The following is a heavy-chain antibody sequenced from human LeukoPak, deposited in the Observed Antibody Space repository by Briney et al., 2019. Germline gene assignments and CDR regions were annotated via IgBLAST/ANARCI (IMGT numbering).Heavy chain of an antibody. V-gene: IGHV3-48*04. Sequence: GGSLRLSCAASGFTFSSYSMNWVRQAPGKGLEWVSYISSSSSTIYYADSVKGRFTISRDNAKNSLYLRMNSLRAEDTAVYYCAREDWLLSVYWGQGTLVTVSS. CDR2: ISSSSSTI. J-gene: IGHJ4*02. CDR3: AREDWLLSVY. CDR1: GFTFSSYS. D-gene: IGHD3/OR15-3a*01.